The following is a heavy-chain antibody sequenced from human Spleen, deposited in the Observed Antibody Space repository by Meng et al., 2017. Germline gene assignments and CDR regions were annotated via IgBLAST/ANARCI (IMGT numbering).Heavy chain of an antibody. J-gene: IGHJ4*02. D-gene: IGHD5-24*01. Sequence: QVQLVQSGAEVKKPGASVKVSCKASGYTFINYYMHWVRQAPGQGLEWMGIINPSGGSTSYAQKFQGRVTMTRDTSTSTVYMELSSLRSEDTAVYYCARDGSNSYYFDYWGQGTLVTASS. CDR2: INPSGGST. V-gene: IGHV1-46*01. CDR3: ARDGSNSYYFDY. CDR1: GYTFINYY.